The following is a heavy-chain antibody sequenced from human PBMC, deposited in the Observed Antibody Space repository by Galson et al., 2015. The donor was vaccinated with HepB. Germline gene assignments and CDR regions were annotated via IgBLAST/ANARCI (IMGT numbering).Heavy chain of an antibody. Sequence: SLRLSCAASGFTFSSYAMHWVRQAPGKGLEWVAVISYDGSNKYYADSVKGRFTISRDNSKNTLYLQMNSLRAEDTAVYYCAREWSTTDPTEDYGMDVWGQGTTVTVSS. V-gene: IGHV3-30*04. CDR2: ISYDGSNK. CDR1: GFTFSSYA. D-gene: IGHD1-1*01. CDR3: AREWSTTDPTEDYGMDV. J-gene: IGHJ6*02.